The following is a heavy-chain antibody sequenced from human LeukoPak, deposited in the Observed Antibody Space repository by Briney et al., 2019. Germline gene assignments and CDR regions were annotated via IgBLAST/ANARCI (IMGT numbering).Heavy chain of an antibody. D-gene: IGHD5-24*01. CDR2: ISYDGNKK. CDR1: GFTFSSYE. J-gene: IGHJ4*02. V-gene: IGHV3-30*18. Sequence: GGSLRLSCAASGFTFSSYEMNWVRQAPGKGLEWVALISYDGNKKYYADSVKGRFTISRDNSENTHYLQMNSLRVEDTAIYYCAKDSGEMATNWDFDYWGQGTLVTVSS. CDR3: AKDSGEMATNWDFDY.